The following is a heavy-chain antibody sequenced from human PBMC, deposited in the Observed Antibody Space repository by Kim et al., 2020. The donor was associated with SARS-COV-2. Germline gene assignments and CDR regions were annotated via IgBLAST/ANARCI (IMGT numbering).Heavy chain of an antibody. CDR1: GFRFADYS. Sequence: GGSLRLSCTASGFRFADYSINWVRQAPGKGLEWVGFIASKAFGGTREYAESVKVRVSISRDDSKAIDHLQMNGLKTGDTAEYFCTSAYCGADCYYWFDPWGQGTLVTVSS. D-gene: IGHD2-21*02. CDR3: TSAYCGADCYYWFDP. J-gene: IGHJ5*02. V-gene: IGHV3-49*04. CDR2: IASKAFGGTR.